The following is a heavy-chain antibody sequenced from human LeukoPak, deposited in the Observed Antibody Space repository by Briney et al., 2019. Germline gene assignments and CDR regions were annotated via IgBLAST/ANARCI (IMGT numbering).Heavy chain of an antibody. J-gene: IGHJ4*02. Sequence: GGSLRLSCVVSGFTVSSNYMSWVRQAPGRGLQWVSVPYSGGSTYYADSVKGRFTISRDNSKNTLYLQMNSLRAEDTAVYYCARDLTGDAYFDYWGQGTLVTVSS. CDR3: ARDLTGDAYFDY. D-gene: IGHD7-27*01. CDR1: GFTVSSNY. V-gene: IGHV3-66*01. CDR2: PYSGGST.